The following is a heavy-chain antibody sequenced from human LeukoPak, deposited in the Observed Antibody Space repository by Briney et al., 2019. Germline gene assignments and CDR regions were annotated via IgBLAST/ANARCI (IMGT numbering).Heavy chain of an antibody. D-gene: IGHD3-22*01. CDR2: FYYTGST. J-gene: IGHJ5*02. V-gene: IGHV4-39*01. CDR3: ARHEFSDLIVDP. Sequence: TASETLSLTCTVSGGSISSSSYYWGWIRQSPGKGLEWIGTFYYTGSTYYNPALESRVTISVDTSKNQFSLKLRSVTAADTAVFYCARHEFSDLIVDPWGQGSLVTVSS. CDR1: GGSISSSSYY.